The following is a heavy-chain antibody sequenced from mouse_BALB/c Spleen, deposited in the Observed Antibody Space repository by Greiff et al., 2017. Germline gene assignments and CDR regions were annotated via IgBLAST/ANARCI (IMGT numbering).Heavy chain of an antibody. CDR3: ARVYGNYAMDY. D-gene: IGHD2-1*01. J-gene: IGHJ4*01. Sequence: VKLQESGPGLVAPSQSLSITCTVSGFSLTSYGVHWVRQPPGKGLEWLGVIWAGGSTNYNSALMSRLSISKDNSKSQVSLKMNSLQTDDTAMYYCARVYGNYAMDYWGQGTSVTVSS. CDR1: GFSLTSYG. CDR2: IWAGGST. V-gene: IGHV2-9*02.